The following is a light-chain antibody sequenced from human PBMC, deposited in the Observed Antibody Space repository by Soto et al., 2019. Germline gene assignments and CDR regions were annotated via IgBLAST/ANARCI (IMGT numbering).Light chain of an antibody. Sequence: EIVLTQSPATLSLSPGERVTLSCRASQSVQNYLAWYQQKAGQAPRLLIYDATNRAPGIPARFSGRGSGTDFTLTISSLEPEDFAVYYCQQRSNWPLTFGPGTKVDIK. CDR1: QSVQNY. J-gene: IGKJ3*01. CDR2: DAT. V-gene: IGKV3-11*01. CDR3: QQRSNWPLT.